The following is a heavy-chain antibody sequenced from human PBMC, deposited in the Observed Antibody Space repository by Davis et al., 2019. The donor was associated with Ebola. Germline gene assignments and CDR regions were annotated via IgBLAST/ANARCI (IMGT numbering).Heavy chain of an antibody. CDR3: ARLILDYGGILRGENGMDG. CDR1: GGSFSGYN. D-gene: IGHD4/OR15-4a*01. CDR2: INHSGST. Sequence: SETLSLTCAVYGGSFSGYNWYWISQPPGKGLEWIGEINHSGSTNYNPSLKSRVTISVDTSKNQFSLKLNSMTAADTAVYYCARLILDYGGILRGENGMDGWGQGTTVTVSS. V-gene: IGHV4-34*01. J-gene: IGHJ6*02.